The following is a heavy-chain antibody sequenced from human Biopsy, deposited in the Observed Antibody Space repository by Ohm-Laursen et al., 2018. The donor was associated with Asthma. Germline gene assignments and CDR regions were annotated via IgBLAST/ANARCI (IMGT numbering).Heavy chain of an antibody. Sequence: SLRLSCSASGFTVSSNGMSWVRQPPGKGLEWVSVIYSGGGTFYADSVKGRVTISRDISKSTLFLQMDSLSAEDTAVYYCAKDFRGIAVAGDRGFDYWGQGTLVTVSS. J-gene: IGHJ4*02. V-gene: IGHV3-53*01. CDR2: IYSGGGT. CDR3: AKDFRGIAVAGDRGFDY. D-gene: IGHD6-19*01. CDR1: GFTVSSNG.